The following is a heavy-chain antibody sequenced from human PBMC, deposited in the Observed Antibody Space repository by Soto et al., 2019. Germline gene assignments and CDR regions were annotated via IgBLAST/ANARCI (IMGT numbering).Heavy chain of an antibody. Sequence: EVQLVESGGGLVQPGGSLRLSCAASGFTFSSYSMNWVRQAPGKGLEWVSYISSSSSTIYYADSVKGRFTISRDNAKNSLYLQMTSLRAEDTAVYYCARDFPPVVVAATQKGNFDYWGQGTLVSVSS. J-gene: IGHJ4*02. V-gene: IGHV3-48*01. D-gene: IGHD2-15*01. CDR2: ISSSSSTI. CDR1: GFTFSSYS. CDR3: ARDFPPVVVAATQKGNFDY.